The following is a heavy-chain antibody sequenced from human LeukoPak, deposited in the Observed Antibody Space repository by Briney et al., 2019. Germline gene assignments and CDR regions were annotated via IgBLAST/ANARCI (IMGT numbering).Heavy chain of an antibody. J-gene: IGHJ4*02. CDR3: AKTMGAIDHDY. Sequence: GGSMRLSCATSGFPFSDFAMSWVRQAPNKGLEWVSTIGGSGGSSYFAGSVKGRFTISRDNSKHTLYLQMNSLKVEDTAVYYCAKTMGAIDHDYWGQGTLVTVSS. V-gene: IGHV3-23*01. CDR1: GFPFSDFA. D-gene: IGHD2-2*02. CDR2: IGGSGGSS.